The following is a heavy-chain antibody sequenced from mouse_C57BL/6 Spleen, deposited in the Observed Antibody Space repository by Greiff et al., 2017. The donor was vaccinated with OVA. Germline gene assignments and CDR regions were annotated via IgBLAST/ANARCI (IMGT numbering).Heavy chain of an antibody. D-gene: IGHD2-4*01. Sequence: VQRVESGPGLVAPSQSLSITCTVSGFSFTSYGVSWVRQPPGKGLEWLGVIWGDGSTNYHSALISRLSISKDNSKSQVFLKLNSLQTDDTATYYCAKPGDDYDGRSSWFAYWGQGTLVTVSA. V-gene: IGHV2-3*01. J-gene: IGHJ3*01. CDR1: GFSFTSYG. CDR2: IWGDGST. CDR3: AKPGDDYDGRSSWFAY.